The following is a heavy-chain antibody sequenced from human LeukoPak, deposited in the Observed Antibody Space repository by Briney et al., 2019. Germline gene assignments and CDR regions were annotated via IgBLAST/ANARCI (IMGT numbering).Heavy chain of an antibody. CDR1: GGSIYNSAYH. CDR3: ARPGEVYYYDSSGYPAHYFDY. Sequence: PSETLSLTCSVSGGSIYNSAYHWGWIRQPPGKGLEWIGSIYYSGSTYYNPSLKSRVTISVDTSKNQFSLKLSSVTAADTAVYYCARPGEVYYYDSSGYPAHYFDYWGQGTLVTVSX. J-gene: IGHJ4*02. V-gene: IGHV4-39*01. D-gene: IGHD3-22*01. CDR2: IYYSGST.